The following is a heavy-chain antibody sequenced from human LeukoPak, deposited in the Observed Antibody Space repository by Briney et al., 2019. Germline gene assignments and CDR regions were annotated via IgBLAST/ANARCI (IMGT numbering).Heavy chain of an antibody. CDR1: GFTFSSRA. CDR2: ISGSGGST. CDR3: ARDLSVGATYYYYYGMDV. D-gene: IGHD1-26*01. V-gene: IGHV3-23*01. J-gene: IGHJ6*02. Sequence: GGSLRLSCAASGFTFSSRAMSWVRQAPGKGLEWVSAISGSGGSTYYADSVKGRFTISRDNSKNTLYLQMNSLRAEDTAVYYCARDLSVGATYYYYYGMDVWGQGTTVTVSS.